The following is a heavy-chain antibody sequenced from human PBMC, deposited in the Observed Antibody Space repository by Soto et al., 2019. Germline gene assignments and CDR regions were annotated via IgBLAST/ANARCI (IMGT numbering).Heavy chain of an antibody. CDR1: GFTFSSHN. V-gene: IGHV3-30-3*01. D-gene: IGHD2-2*01. CDR2: MSSDGSTT. CDR3: ATCTTTWSAFDY. J-gene: IGHJ4*02. Sequence: GGSLRLSCAASGFTFSSHNMHWVRQAPGKGLEWVAVMSSDGSTTYYADSVKGRFTMSRDNSKTTLSLQMNSLRAEDTAVYYCATCTTTWSAFDYWGQGTLVTVSS.